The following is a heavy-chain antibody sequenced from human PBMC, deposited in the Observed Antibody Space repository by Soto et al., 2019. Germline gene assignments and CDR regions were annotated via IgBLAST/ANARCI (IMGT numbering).Heavy chain of an antibody. V-gene: IGHV4-34*01. Sequence: SQTLSLTCAVYGGSFSVYYWSWIRQPPGKGLEWIGEINHSGSTNYSPSLKSRVTISVDTSKNQFSLKLSPVTAADTAVYYCARGSRSSSNYFYYYMDVWGKGTTVTVSS. CDR1: GGSFSVYY. CDR2: INHSGST. CDR3: ARGSRSSSNYFYYYMDV. J-gene: IGHJ6*03. D-gene: IGHD6-6*01.